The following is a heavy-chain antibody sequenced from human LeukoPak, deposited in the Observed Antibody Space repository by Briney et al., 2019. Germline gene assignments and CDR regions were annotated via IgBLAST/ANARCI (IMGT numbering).Heavy chain of an antibody. CDR3: AKCYDTSGRRASDI. J-gene: IGHJ3*02. Sequence: GGSLRLSCAASGFTISSYAMNWVRQAPGKGLEWVSAISVDGSHTYYADSVKGRFTISRDNSKNTLSLQMNSLRAEDTAVYYCAKCYDTSGRRASDIWGQGTMVTVSS. V-gene: IGHV3-23*01. D-gene: IGHD3-22*01. CDR2: ISVDGSHT. CDR1: GFTISSYA.